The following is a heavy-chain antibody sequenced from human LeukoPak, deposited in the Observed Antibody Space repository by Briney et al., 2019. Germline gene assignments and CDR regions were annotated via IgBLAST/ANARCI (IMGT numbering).Heavy chain of an antibody. CDR1: GGSFSGYY. Sequence: SETLSLTCAVYGGSFSGYYWSWIRQPPGKGLEWIGEINHSGSTNYNPSLKSRVTISVDTSKNQFSLKLSSVTAADTAVYYRARGRDWRGIVVVPAAIGRWFDPWGQGTLVTVSS. V-gene: IGHV4-34*01. CDR3: ARGRDWRGIVVVPAAIGRWFDP. J-gene: IGHJ5*02. CDR2: INHSGST. D-gene: IGHD2-2*02.